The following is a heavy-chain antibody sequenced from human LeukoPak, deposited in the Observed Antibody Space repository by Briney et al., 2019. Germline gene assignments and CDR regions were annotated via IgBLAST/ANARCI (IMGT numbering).Heavy chain of an antibody. V-gene: IGHV4-39*01. CDR3: ARPLTYTSSSFDPFDI. D-gene: IGHD6-6*01. CDR2: SDYSGST. CDR1: GGSISSRSYY. J-gene: IGHJ3*02. Sequence: SETLSLTCTVTGGSISSRSYYWGRIRQPPGKGLEWIGSSDYSGSTYYNPSLKSRVTISVDTSENQFSLNLSSATVADTAVYYCARPLTYTSSSFDPFDIWGQGTMVTVSS.